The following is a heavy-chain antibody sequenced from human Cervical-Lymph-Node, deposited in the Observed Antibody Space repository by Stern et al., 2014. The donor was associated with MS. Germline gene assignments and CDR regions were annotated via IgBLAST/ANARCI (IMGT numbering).Heavy chain of an antibody. D-gene: IGHD2/OR15-2a*01. CDR1: GDSITSNNW. V-gene: IGHV4-4*02. Sequence: QVQLQESGPGLVKPSGTLSLTCAVSGDSITSNNWWSWVRQSPGKGLEWVGVIYHLASTNYSPSLQSRVTISADKSKNQFPLRLDSVTAADTALYYCARQRCTTINCETYYFDYWGQGSLVTVSS. J-gene: IGHJ4*02. CDR3: ARQRCTTINCETYYFDY. CDR2: IYHLAST.